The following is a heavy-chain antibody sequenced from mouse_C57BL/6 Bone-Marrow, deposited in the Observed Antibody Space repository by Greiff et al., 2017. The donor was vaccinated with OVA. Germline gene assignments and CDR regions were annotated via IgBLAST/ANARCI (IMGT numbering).Heavy chain of an antibody. CDR1: GYTFTDYY. D-gene: IGHD2-3*01. V-gene: IGHV1-26*01. J-gene: IGHJ1*03. CDR3: ARDDGYPWYFDV. Sequence: VQLQQSGPELVKPGASVKISCKASGYTFTDYYMNWVQQSHGKSLEWIGDINPNNGGTSYNQKFKGKATLTVDKSSSTAYMELRSLTSEDSAVYYCARDDGYPWYFDVWGTGTTVTVSS. CDR2: INPNNGGT.